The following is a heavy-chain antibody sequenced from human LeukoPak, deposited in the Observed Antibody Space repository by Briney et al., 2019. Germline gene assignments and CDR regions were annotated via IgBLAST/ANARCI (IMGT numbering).Heavy chain of an antibody. Sequence: PGGSLRLSCAASGFTFSSYAMSWVRQAPGKGLEWVSAISGSGGSTYYADSVKGRFTISRDNSKNTLYLQMNSLRAEDTAVYYCAKDPAGITMARGVNYFDYWGQGTLVTVSS. CDR1: GFTFSSYA. V-gene: IGHV3-23*01. CDR2: ISGSGGST. D-gene: IGHD3-10*01. CDR3: AKDPAGITMARGVNYFDY. J-gene: IGHJ4*02.